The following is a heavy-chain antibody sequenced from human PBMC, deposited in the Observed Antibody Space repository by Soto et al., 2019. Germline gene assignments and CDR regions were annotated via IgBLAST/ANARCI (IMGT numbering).Heavy chain of an antibody. CDR3: ARGRYGDY. CDR2: ISAHNGNT. CDR1: GYAFTTYG. Sequence: QVHLVQSGAEVKKPGASVKVSCKGSGYAFTTYGITWVRQAPGQGLDWMGWISAHNGNTNYAQQLQSRATVTRDTSTSTAYMEPRSLRSDDTAVYYCARGRYGDYWGQGALVTVSS. V-gene: IGHV1-18*01. J-gene: IGHJ4*02. D-gene: IGHD1-1*01.